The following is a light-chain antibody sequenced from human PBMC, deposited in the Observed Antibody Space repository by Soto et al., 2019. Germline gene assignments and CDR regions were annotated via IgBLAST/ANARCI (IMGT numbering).Light chain of an antibody. Sequence: QSVLTQPPSVSAAPRQTVTLSCSGSISNMGNNYVSWFQQFPVTGPKLLIYDNYKRPSGIPDRFSGSKSGTSATLGITGLQIGDEADYYCATWDSSLSAAVFGGGTKVTVL. CDR3: ATWDSSLSAAV. CDR1: ISNMGNNY. CDR2: DNY. J-gene: IGLJ2*01. V-gene: IGLV1-51*01.